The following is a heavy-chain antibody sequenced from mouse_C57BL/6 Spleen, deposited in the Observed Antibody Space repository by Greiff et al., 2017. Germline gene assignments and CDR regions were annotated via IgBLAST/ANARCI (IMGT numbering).Heavy chain of an antibody. V-gene: IGHV1-80*01. Sequence: VQLQQSGAELVKPGASVKISCKASGYAFSSYWMNWVKQRPGKGLEWIGQIYPGDGDTNYNGKFKGKATLTADKSSSTDYMQLSSLTSEDSAVYFCARWGYYYGSSYLYWYFDVWGTGTTVTVSS. J-gene: IGHJ1*03. CDR3: ARWGYYYGSSYLYWYFDV. CDR2: IYPGDGDT. CDR1: GYAFSSYW. D-gene: IGHD1-1*01.